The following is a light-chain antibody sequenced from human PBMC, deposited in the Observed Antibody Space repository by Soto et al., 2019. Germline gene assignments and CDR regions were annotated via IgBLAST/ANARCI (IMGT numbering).Light chain of an antibody. V-gene: IGKV4-1*01. CDR3: QQDHSAPWT. CDR1: QSVLYSPNNKNF. Sequence: DIVMTQSPDSLAVSLGERATINCKSSQSVLYSPNNKNFLTWYQQKPGQPPKLLIYWASTRESGVPDRFSGSRSGTDFTLTISRLLAEHVAVYCCQQDHSAPWTFGQGTKVEIK. CDR2: WAS. J-gene: IGKJ1*01.